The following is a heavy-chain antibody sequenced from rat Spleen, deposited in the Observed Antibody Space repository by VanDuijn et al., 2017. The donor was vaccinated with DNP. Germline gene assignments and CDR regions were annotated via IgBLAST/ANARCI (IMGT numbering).Heavy chain of an antibody. D-gene: IGHD3-8*01. Sequence: EVQLVESGGGPVQPGRSLKLSCAASGFTFSNHYMAWVRQAPTKGLEWVAYSSTGGGSTDYRDSVKGRFTISRDNAKSTLYLQVNSLRSEDTATYYCTSNPHIRTAAPFDYWGQGTLVTVSS. V-gene: IGHV5-27*01. CDR3: TSNPHIRTAAPFDY. J-gene: IGHJ3*01. CDR1: GFTFSNHY. CDR2: SSTGGGST.